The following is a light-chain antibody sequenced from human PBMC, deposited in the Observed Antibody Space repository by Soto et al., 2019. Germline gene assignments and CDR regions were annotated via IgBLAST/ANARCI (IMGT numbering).Light chain of an antibody. CDR2: GAS. J-gene: IGKJ1*01. CDR1: QSVSSN. V-gene: IGKV3-15*01. Sequence: EIVMTQSPATLSVSPGERATLSCRASQSVSSNLAWYQQKPGQAPRLLIYGASTRATGIPATFSGSGSGTPLTLSIVSVQSEDFAVYCCKQSKNVPVWTFGQGNTLEIK. CDR3: KQSKNVPVWT.